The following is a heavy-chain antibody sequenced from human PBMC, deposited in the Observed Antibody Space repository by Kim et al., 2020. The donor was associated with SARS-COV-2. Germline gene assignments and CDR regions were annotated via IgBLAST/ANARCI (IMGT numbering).Heavy chain of an antibody. CDR3: ARHGRNGGSSWYDTDYYFDY. D-gene: IGHD6-13*01. J-gene: IGHJ4*02. V-gene: IGHV4-39*01. Sequence: RVTISVDTSKNQFSLKLSSVTAADTAVYYCARHGRNGGSSWYDTDYYFDYWGQGTLVTVSS.